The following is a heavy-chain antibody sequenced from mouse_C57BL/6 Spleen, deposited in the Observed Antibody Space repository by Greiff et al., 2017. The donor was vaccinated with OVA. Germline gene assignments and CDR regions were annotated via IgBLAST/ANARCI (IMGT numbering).Heavy chain of an antibody. CDR2: IWSGGST. CDR1: GFSLTSYG. CDR3: ASRYDYDGGWYFDV. J-gene: IGHJ1*03. V-gene: IGHV2-2*01. D-gene: IGHD2-4*01. Sequence: QVQLQQSGPGLVQPSQSLSITCTVSGFSLTSYGVHWVRQSPGKGLEWLGVIWSGGSTDYNAAFISRLSISKDNSKSQVFFKMNSLQADDTAIDYCASRYDYDGGWYFDVWGTGTTVTVSS.